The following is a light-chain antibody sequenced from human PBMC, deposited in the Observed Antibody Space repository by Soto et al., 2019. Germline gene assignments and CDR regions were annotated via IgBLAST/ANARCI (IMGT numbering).Light chain of an antibody. CDR2: STS. CDR3: QQSYTPPQT. J-gene: IGKJ1*01. V-gene: IGKV1-39*01. Sequence: QMTQSPSSLSASVGDRVTITCRASQGIRSFLNWYQQKLGKAPKLLIYSTSHLQSGVPSRFSGSGSGTDFTLTISSLQPDDFATYYCQQSYTPPQTFGQGTKVEI. CDR1: QGIRSF.